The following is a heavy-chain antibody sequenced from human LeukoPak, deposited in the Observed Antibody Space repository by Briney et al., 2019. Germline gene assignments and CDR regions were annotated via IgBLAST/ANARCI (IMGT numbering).Heavy chain of an antibody. J-gene: IGHJ4*02. CDR1: GYTFTNYY. Sequence: ASVKVSCKASGYTFTNYYMHWVRQAPGLGFEWMGWINPKSGGTSYPQKFQGRVTMTRDTSISTAYMELSRLRSDDTAVYYCARDGDYGGNGLWGQGALVTVSS. CDR3: ARDGDYGGNGL. CDR2: INPKSGGT. V-gene: IGHV1-2*02. D-gene: IGHD4-23*01.